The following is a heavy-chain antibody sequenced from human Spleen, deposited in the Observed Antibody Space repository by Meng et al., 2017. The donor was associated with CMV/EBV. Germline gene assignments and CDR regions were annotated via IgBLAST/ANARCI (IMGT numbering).Heavy chain of an antibody. D-gene: IGHD6-6*01. CDR1: GFSFRSYA. CDR2: ISGGTTYSM. Sequence: GGSLRLSCAASGFSFRSYAMSWVRQAPGKGLEWVSHISGGTTYSMYYADSVKGRFTISRDNAKNSLYLQINSLRVEDTAVYYCARDLRHYHYGMDVWGQGTTVTVSS. J-gene: IGHJ6*02. V-gene: IGHV3-48*04. CDR3: ARDLRHYHYGMDV.